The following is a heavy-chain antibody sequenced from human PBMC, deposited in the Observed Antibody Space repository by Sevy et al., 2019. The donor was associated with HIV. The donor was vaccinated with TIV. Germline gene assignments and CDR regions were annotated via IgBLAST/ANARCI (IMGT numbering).Heavy chain of an antibody. CDR3: AKSPPGGSTSPSFDC. Sequence: GGSLRLSCAASGFAFSSYAMSWVRQAPGKGLEWVSAISGSGGSSYYADSVKGRFTISRDNSKKMLYLQMNSLRAEDTAVYYCAKSPPGGSTSPSFDCWGQGTLVTVSS. CDR1: GFAFSSYA. V-gene: IGHV3-23*01. D-gene: IGHD1-26*01. CDR2: ISGSGGSS. J-gene: IGHJ4*02.